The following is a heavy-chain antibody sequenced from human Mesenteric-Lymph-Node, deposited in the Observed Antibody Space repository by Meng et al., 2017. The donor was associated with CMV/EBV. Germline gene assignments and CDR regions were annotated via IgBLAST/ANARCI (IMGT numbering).Heavy chain of an antibody. V-gene: IGHV3-48*03. CDR3: ARVFYDSSGYNFDY. CDR2: ISSSGTTI. Sequence: GESLKISCAASGFTFSSYDINWVRQAPRKGLEWVSYISSSGTTIYYADSVKGRFTISRDNAKNSLYLQMNSLRAEDTALYYCARVFYDSSGYNFDYWGQGTLVTVSS. J-gene: IGHJ4*02. D-gene: IGHD3-22*01. CDR1: GFTFSSYD.